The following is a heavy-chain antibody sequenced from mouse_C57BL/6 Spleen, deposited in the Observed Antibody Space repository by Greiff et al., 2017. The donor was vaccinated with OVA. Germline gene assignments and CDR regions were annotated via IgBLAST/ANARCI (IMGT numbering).Heavy chain of an antibody. J-gene: IGHJ2*01. Sequence: EVQLQQSGPELVKPGASVKISCKASGYTFTDYYMNWVKQSHGKSLEWIGDINPNNGGTSYNQKFKGKATLTVDKSSSTACMELRSLTSEDSAVYYCARGDYDGVFDYWGQGTTLTVSS. D-gene: IGHD2-4*01. CDR3: ARGDYDGVFDY. CDR2: INPNNGGT. V-gene: IGHV1-26*01. CDR1: GYTFTDYY.